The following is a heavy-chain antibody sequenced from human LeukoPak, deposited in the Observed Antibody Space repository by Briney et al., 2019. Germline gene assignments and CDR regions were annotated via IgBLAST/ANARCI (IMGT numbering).Heavy chain of an antibody. CDR2: IYTTGRT. CDR1: GGAISSYY. CDR3: ARDLPSYYFDSGNMFDP. D-gene: IGHD3-10*01. Sequence: SETLSLTCTVSGGAISSYYWSWIRQPAAKELEWIGRIYTTGRTDYSASLKSRVTMSVDTSNNQFSLKLSSVTAADTAVYYCARDLPSYYFDSGNMFDPWGQGILVTVSS. J-gene: IGHJ5*02. V-gene: IGHV4-4*07.